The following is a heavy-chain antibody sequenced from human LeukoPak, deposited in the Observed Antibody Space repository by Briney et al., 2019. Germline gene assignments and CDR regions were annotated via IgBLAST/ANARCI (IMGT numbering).Heavy chain of an antibody. Sequence: PSETLSLTCTVSGGSISSYYWSWIRQPAGKGLEWIGRIYTSGSTNYNPSLKSRVTMSVDTSKNQFSLKLSSVTAADTAVYYCAREAEWEQLVPSWFDPWGQGTLVTVSS. CDR1: GGSISSYY. CDR2: IYTSGST. J-gene: IGHJ5*02. CDR3: AREAEWEQLVPSWFDP. V-gene: IGHV4-4*07. D-gene: IGHD6-6*01.